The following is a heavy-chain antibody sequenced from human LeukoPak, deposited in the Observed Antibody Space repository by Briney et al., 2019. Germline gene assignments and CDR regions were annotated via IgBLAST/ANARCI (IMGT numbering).Heavy chain of an antibody. CDR3: AKSSGDYGPVFDY. CDR2: ISGSGGST. V-gene: IGHV3-23*01. Sequence: GGSLILSCAASGFTLRSYAMSWVRQAPGKGLEWVSGISGSGGSTYYADSVKGRFAISRDNSKNMVYLQMDSLRAGDTALYYCAKSSGDYGPVFDYWGQGTLVTVSS. CDR1: GFTLRSYA. J-gene: IGHJ4*02. D-gene: IGHD4-17*01.